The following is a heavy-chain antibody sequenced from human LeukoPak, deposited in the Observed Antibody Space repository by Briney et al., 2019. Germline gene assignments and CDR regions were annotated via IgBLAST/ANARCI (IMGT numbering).Heavy chain of an antibody. J-gene: IGHJ5*02. CDR2: IYYSGST. D-gene: IGHD2-2*01. CDR1: GGSISSSSYY. CDR3: ARGSAVVVPAASPLIGRTPQVNWFEP. Sequence: PSETLSLTCTVSGGSISSSSYYWGWIRQPPGKGLEWIGSIYYSGSTYYNPSLKSRVTISVDTSKNQFSLKLSSVTAADTAVYYCARGSAVVVPAASPLIGRTPQVNWFEPWGQGTLVPVSS. V-gene: IGHV4-39*07.